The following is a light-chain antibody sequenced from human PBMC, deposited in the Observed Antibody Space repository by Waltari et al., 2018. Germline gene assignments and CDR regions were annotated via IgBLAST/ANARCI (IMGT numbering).Light chain of an antibody. V-gene: IGLV1-47*01. CDR1: SYNIGSNY. CDR3: AAWDDILSGLV. CDR2: KNN. Sequence: QSVLTQPPSASGTPGQKVTISCNGSSYNIGSNYVYWYQQFPGTATKLLIFKNNQRPSFVPVPFPYSKSAPSPSLAINGLRSEDEADYYCAAWDDILSGLVLCGGTKVTVL. J-gene: IGLJ3*02.